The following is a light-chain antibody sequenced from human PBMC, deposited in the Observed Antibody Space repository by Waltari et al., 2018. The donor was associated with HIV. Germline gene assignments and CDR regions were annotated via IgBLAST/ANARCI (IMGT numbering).Light chain of an antibody. J-gene: IGLJ2*01. CDR1: SNDIGLYNY. CDR3: SSFAGNDFFV. V-gene: IGLV2-8*01. CDR2: EVS. Sequence: QSALTQPPYASGSPGETVTLSCTGTSNDIGLYNYVSWFQQHPGKVPKLVMFEVSQRPSGVPDRFSGSKSGYTASLTVSGLQPDDEADYFCSSFAGNDFFVFGGGTRLTVL.